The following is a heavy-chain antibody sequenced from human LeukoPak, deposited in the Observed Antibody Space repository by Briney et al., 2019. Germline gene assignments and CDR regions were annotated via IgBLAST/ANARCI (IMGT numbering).Heavy chain of an antibody. D-gene: IGHD5-18*01. CDR1: GGSFSGYY. V-gene: IGHV4-34*01. J-gene: IGHJ4*02. Sequence: SETLSLTCAVYGGSFSGYYWSWIRQPPGKGLEWIGEINHSGSTNYNPSLKSRVTISVDTSKNQFSLKLSSVTAADTAVYYCASRGYSYGFSSQLDYWGQGTLVTVSS. CDR3: ASRGYSYGFSSQLDY. CDR2: INHSGST.